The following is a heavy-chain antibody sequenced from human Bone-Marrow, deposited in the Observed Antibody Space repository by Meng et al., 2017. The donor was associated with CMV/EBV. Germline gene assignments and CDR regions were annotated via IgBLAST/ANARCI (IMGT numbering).Heavy chain of an antibody. J-gene: IGHJ3*02. CDR3: ARDRNAAFDI. Sequence: GSLRLSCTVSGVSISSYYWSWIRQPPGKGLEWIGYIYYSGSSNYNPSLKSRVTISVDTSKSQFSLKLNSVTAADTAVYYCARDRNAAFDIWGQGIMVTVSS. CDR1: GVSISSYY. V-gene: IGHV4-59*01. CDR2: IYYSGSS.